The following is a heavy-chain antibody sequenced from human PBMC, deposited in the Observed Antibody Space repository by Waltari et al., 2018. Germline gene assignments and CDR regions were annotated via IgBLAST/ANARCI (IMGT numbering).Heavy chain of an antibody. CDR2: IDPSDSDT. Sequence: EVQLVQSGAEVKRPGESLKISCKTSGYSFTSYWISWVRQMPGKGLEWMGAIDPSDSDTRYSPSFQGQVTISADKSISTAYLQWSSLKASDSATYYCAKGTYYYDSGGFDYWGQGVLVTVSS. D-gene: IGHD3-22*01. V-gene: IGHV5-51*01. CDR3: AKGTYYYDSGGFDY. J-gene: IGHJ4*02. CDR1: GYSFTSYW.